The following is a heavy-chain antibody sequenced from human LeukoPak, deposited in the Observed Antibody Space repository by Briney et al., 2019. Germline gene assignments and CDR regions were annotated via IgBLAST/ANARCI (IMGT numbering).Heavy chain of an antibody. CDR1: GGSISSTTYY. CDR3: ARLLHGSGTYYPDF. V-gene: IGHV4-39*01. Sequence: PSETLSLTCTVSGGSISSTTYYWGWLRQPPGKGLEWIGSVFYSGSTYYNPSLKSRVTISVDTSENQFSLKLSSVTAADTAVYYCARLLHGSGTYYPDFWGQGTLVTVSS. J-gene: IGHJ4*02. CDR2: VFYSGST. D-gene: IGHD3-10*01.